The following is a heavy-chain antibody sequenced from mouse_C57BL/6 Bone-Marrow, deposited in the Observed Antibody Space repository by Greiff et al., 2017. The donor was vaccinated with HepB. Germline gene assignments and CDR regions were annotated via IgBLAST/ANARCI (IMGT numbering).Heavy chain of an antibody. CDR2: IRNKANGYTT. Sequence: EVKVVESGGGLVQPGGSLSLSCAASGFTFTDYYMSWVRQPPGKALEWLGFIRNKANGYTTEYSASVKVRFTISRDNSQSILYLQMNALRAEDSAAYYCARYGPVGCWGQGTTLTVAS. CDR1: GFTFTDYY. CDR3: ARYGPVGC. V-gene: IGHV7-3*01. J-gene: IGHJ2*01.